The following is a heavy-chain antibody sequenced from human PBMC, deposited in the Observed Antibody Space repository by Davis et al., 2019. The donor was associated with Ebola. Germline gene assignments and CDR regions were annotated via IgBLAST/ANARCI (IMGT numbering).Heavy chain of an antibody. V-gene: IGHV3-21*01. Sequence: GESLKISCAASGFTFSSYSMNWVRQAPGKGLEWVSSISSSSSYIYYADSVKGRFTISRDNAKNSLYLQINSLRAEDTAVYYCARAPYSTVTTYTDYWGQGTLVTVSS. CDR2: ISSSSSYI. D-gene: IGHD4-17*01. J-gene: IGHJ4*02. CDR3: ARAPYSTVTTYTDY. CDR1: GFTFSSYS.